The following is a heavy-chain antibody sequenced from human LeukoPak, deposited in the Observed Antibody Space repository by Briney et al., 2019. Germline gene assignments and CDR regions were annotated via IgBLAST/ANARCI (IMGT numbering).Heavy chain of an antibody. Sequence: SETLSLTCTVSGGSISSYYWSWIRQPPGKGLEWIGYIYYSGSTNYNPSLKSRVTISVDTSKNQFSLKLSSVTAADTAVYYCARFVLQSYYYYYGMDVWGQGTTVTVSS. J-gene: IGHJ6*02. CDR3: ARFVLQSYYYYYGMDV. D-gene: IGHD4-11*01. CDR2: IYYSGST. CDR1: GGSISSYY. V-gene: IGHV4-59*12.